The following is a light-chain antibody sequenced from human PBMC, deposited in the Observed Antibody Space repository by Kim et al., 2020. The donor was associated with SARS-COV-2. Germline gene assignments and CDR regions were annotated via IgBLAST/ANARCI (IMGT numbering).Light chain of an antibody. V-gene: IGKV3-20*01. CDR2: AAS. CDR1: QSVSSSF. Sequence: LSQGEGATLSRRASQSVSSSFLAWYQQKPGQAPRLLIYAASSRATGIPDRCSGSGSGTDFTLTISRLEPEDFAVYYCQQYGSSPYTFGQGTKLEI. J-gene: IGKJ2*01. CDR3: QQYGSSPYT.